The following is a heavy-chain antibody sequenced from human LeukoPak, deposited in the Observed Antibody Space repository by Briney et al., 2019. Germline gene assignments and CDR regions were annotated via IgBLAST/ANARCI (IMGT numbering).Heavy chain of an antibody. CDR3: AKEARRGYSYGYFSSYFDS. J-gene: IGHJ4*02. CDR2: IRYDGSNK. D-gene: IGHD5-18*01. Sequence: GGSLRLSCAASGFTFSSYGMSWVRQAPGKGLEWVAFIRYDGSNKYYADSVKGRYTISRDNSKNTLYLQMNSLRAEGTAVYYCAKEARRGYSYGYFSSYFDSWGQGTLVTVSS. V-gene: IGHV3-30*02. CDR1: GFTFSSYG.